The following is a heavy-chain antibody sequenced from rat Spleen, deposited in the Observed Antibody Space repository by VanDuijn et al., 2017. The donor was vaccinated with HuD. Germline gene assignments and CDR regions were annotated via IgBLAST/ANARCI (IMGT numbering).Heavy chain of an antibody. CDR3: TTQWELYH. Sequence: EVQLVESGGGLVQPGRSLKLSCAVSGFTFSNFGFVWVRQAPTKGLEWVASISPGGGNTFYRDSVKGRFTISRDNAKTTLYLQMNSLRSEDTATYYCTTQWELYHWGQGVMVTVSS. V-gene: IGHV5S13*01. CDR1: GFTFSNFG. CDR2: ISPGGGNT. J-gene: IGHJ2*01. D-gene: IGHD5-1*01.